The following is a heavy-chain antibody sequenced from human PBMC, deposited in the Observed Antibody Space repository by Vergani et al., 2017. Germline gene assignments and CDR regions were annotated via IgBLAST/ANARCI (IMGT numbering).Heavy chain of an antibody. CDR1: SYTFISYG. J-gene: IGHJ6*02. V-gene: IGHV1-18*01. CDR2: ISPYNGNT. Sequence: QVQLVQSGAEVKKPGASVKVSCKASSYTFISYGISWVRQAPGQGLEWMGWISPYNGNTNYAQKLQGRVTMTTDTSTSTAYMELRSLRSDDTAVFYCARDREDYNSSWFYYAMDVWGQGTTVTVSS. CDR3: ARDREDYNSSWFYYAMDV. D-gene: IGHD6-13*01.